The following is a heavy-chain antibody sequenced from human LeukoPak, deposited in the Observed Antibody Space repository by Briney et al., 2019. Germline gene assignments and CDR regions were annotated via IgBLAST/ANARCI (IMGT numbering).Heavy chain of an antibody. Sequence: GGSLRLSCAASGFTFSSYWMSWVRQAPGRGLEWVANIKQDGSEKYYVDSVKGRFTISRDNAKNSLYLQMNSLRAEDTAVYYCARSSSGSGGYYMDVWGKGTTVTVSS. V-gene: IGHV3-7*01. CDR1: GFTFSSYW. CDR2: IKQDGSEK. CDR3: ARSSSGSGGYYMDV. J-gene: IGHJ6*03. D-gene: IGHD1-26*01.